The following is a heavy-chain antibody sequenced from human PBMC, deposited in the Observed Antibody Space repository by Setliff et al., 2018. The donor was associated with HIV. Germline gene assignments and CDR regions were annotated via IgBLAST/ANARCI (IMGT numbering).Heavy chain of an antibody. D-gene: IGHD3-16*01. Sequence: SETLSLTCTVSGASISGFYWSWIRQPPGKGLEWIGYFSYSVITNYNPSLKSRVTISVDTSKNQFSLNLNSVTAADTAAYYCARDYTNAFDIWGQGTMVTVSS. V-gene: IGHV4-59*01. CDR3: ARDYTNAFDI. CDR1: GASISGFY. J-gene: IGHJ3*02. CDR2: FSYSVIT.